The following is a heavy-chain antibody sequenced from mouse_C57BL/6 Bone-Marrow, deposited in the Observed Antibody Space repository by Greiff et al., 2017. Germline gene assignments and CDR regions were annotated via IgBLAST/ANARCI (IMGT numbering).Heavy chain of an antibody. J-gene: IGHJ2*01. CDR3: ARGCFDY. CDR1: GFTFSSYA. CDR2: ISDGGSYT. V-gene: IGHV5-4*03. Sequence: EVKLMESGGGLVKPGGSLKLSCAASGFTFSSYAMSWVRQTPEKRLEWVATISDGGSYTYYPDNVKGRFTISRDNAKNNLYLQMSHLKSEDTAMYYGARGCFDYWGQGTTLTVSS.